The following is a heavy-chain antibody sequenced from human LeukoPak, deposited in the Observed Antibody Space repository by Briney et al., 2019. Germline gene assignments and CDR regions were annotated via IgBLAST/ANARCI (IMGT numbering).Heavy chain of an antibody. V-gene: IGHV4-61*02. J-gene: IGHJ5*02. CDR3: AREWYYYDSSGHYSDWSDP. Sequence: PSQTLSLTCTVSGGSISSGSYYWSWIRQPAGKGLEWIGRIYTSGSTNYNPSLKSRVTISVDTSKNQFSLKLSSVTAADTAVYYCAREWYYYDSSGHYSDWSDPWGQGTLVTVSS. CDR1: GGSISSGSYY. CDR2: IYTSGST. D-gene: IGHD3-22*01.